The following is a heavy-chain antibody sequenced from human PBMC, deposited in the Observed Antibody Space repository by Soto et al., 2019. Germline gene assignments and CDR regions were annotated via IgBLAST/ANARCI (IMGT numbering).Heavy chain of an antibody. V-gene: IGHV4-38-2*01. CDR1: GFFISSGNY. J-gene: IGHJ3*01. D-gene: IGHD2-15*01. Sequence: SETLSLTCAVSGFFISSGNYWGWIRKPPGKGLEWIGSIFHGGNTYYNPSLKSRVTISVDMSKNQFSLKRNSVTAADTAVYYCARARWYDAFDVWGQGTVVTVSS. CDR3: ARARWYDAFDV. CDR2: IFHGGNT.